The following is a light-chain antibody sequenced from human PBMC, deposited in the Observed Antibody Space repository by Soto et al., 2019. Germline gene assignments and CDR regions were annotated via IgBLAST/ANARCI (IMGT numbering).Light chain of an antibody. Sequence: EIVMTQSPATLSVSPGERATPSCRASQSVSSNLAWYQKKNGQAPRLLIYGASTRATGIPARFSGSGSGTEFTLTISSLQSEDFAVYYCQQYNNWPRTLGQGTKVDIK. J-gene: IGKJ1*01. CDR2: GAS. CDR3: QQYNNWPRT. V-gene: IGKV3-15*01. CDR1: QSVSSN.